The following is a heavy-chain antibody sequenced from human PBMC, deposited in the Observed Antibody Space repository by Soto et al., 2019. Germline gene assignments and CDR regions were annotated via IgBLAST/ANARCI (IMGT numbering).Heavy chain of an antibody. J-gene: IGHJ3*02. D-gene: IGHD3-22*01. CDR3: ASPSQYDSRAYLGAFDI. CDR1: GYTFTSYG. CDR2: ISAYNGNT. V-gene: IGHV1-18*04. Sequence: GASVKVSCKASGYTFTSYGISWVRQAPGQGLDWMGWISAYNGNTKYAQKFQGRVTIIADESTSTAYMELRSLRSEDTAVYYCASPSQYDSRAYLGAFDIWGQGTMVTVSS.